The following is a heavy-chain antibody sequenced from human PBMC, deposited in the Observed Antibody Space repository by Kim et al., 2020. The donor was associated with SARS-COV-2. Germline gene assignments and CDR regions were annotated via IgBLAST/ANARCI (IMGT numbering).Heavy chain of an antibody. CDR2: ISYDGSHK. J-gene: IGHJ4*02. CDR1: GFTFNTYG. D-gene: IGHD1-26*01. V-gene: IGHV3-30*18. CDR3: AKSFSGSYFGYDY. Sequence: GGSLRLSCAASGFTFNTYGMHWVRQAPGKGLEWVAVISYDGSHKYYEDSVKGRFTISRDNSKNTLYLQMNSLRIEDTAVYYCAKSFSGSYFGYDYWGQGTLVTGS.